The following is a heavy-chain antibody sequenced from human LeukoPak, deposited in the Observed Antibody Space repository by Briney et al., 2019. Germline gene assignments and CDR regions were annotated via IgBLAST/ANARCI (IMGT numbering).Heavy chain of an antibody. Sequence: GGSLRLSCAASGFSFSAYWMHWIRQAPGKGLVWVSRIHSDGSATSYADSVKGRFTISRDNAKNMVYLQTNSLGVEDTAVYYCARGGSGCFDYWGQGTLVTASS. CDR3: ARGGSGCFDY. CDR1: GFSFSAYW. J-gene: IGHJ4*02. V-gene: IGHV3-74*01. D-gene: IGHD6-19*01. CDR2: IHSDGSAT.